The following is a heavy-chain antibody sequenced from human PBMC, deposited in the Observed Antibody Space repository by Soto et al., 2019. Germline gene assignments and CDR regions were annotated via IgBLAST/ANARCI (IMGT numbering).Heavy chain of an antibody. V-gene: IGHV1-3*01. CDR2: MNAANGNT. J-gene: IGHJ4*02. CDR1: GYSFSTYA. D-gene: IGHD3-10*01. CDR3: ARAPYGSGRYSSDYFDY. Sequence: ASVKVSCKASGYSFSTYALHWVRHAPGQRLERMGWMNAANGNTKYSQKFQGRVTITTDTSASTAYMELSSLRSEDTAVYYCARAPYGSGRYSSDYFDYWGKGTVGTVSS.